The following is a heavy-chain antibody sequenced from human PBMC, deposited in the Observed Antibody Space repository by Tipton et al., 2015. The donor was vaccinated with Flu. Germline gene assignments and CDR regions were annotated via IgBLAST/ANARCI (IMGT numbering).Heavy chain of an antibody. CDR3: ARGSGSGTFVIFDF. CDR1: GGSLSSYY. CDR2: IYTSGNT. V-gene: IGHV4-4*07. J-gene: IGHJ4*02. Sequence: TLSLTCTVSGGSLSSYYWSWIRQPAGKGLEWIGRIYTSGNTNYNPSLKSRLTMSMDASKKQFSLKLRSVTAADTAVYYCARGSGSGTFVIFDFWGQGTLVTVSS. D-gene: IGHD3-10*01.